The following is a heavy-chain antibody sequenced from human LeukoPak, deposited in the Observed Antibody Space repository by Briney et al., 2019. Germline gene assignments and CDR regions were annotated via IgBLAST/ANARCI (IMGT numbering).Heavy chain of an antibody. CDR2: IRYDGNNQ. CDR3: ARGSSISAHPPCDY. CDR1: GFTFSSYG. Sequence: GGSLRLSCAASGFTFSSYGMHWVRQAPGKGLEWMSFIRYDGNNQYYADSVKGRFTTSRDNAKNTLYLQMSSLRSDDTAVYYCARGSSISAHPPCDYWGQGTLVTVSS. V-gene: IGHV3-30*02. J-gene: IGHJ4*02. D-gene: IGHD6-13*01.